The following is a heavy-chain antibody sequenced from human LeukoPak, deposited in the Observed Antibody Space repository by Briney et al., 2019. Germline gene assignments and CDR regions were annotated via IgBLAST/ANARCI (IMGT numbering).Heavy chain of an antibody. CDR2: IWYDGSNK. D-gene: IGHD6-13*01. Sequence: GGSLRLSCAASGFTFSSYGMHWVRQAPGKGLEWVAVIWYDGSNKYYADSVKGRFTISRDNSKNTLYLQMNSLRAEDTAVYYCARVPQLVGNFYYYYMDVWGKGTTVTVSS. CDR3: ARVPQLVGNFYYYYMDV. V-gene: IGHV3-33*01. CDR1: GFTFSSYG. J-gene: IGHJ6*03.